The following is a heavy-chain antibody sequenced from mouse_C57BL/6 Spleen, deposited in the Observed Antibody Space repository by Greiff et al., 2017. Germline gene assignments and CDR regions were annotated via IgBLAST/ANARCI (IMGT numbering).Heavy chain of an antibody. D-gene: IGHD1-1*01. Sequence: LVESGPELVKPGASVKISCKASGYAFSSSWMNWVKQRPGKGLEWIGRIYPGDGDTNYNGKFKGKATLTADKSSSTAYMQLSSLTSEDSAVYFGAAPTVVATRYFDVWGTGTTVTVSS. V-gene: IGHV1-82*01. CDR1: GYAFSSSW. CDR3: AAPTVVATRYFDV. J-gene: IGHJ1*03. CDR2: IYPGDGDT.